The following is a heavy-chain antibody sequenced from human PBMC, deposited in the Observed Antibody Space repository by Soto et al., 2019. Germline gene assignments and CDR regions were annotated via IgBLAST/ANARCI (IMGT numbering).Heavy chain of an antibody. V-gene: IGHV3-53*04. J-gene: IGHJ6*03. CDR2: IYSGGST. CDR3: ARIGGGYYYYYMDV. CDR1: GFTVSSNY. Sequence: EVQLVESGGGLVQPGGSLRLSCAASGFTVSSNYMSWVRQAPGKGLEWVSVIYSGGSTYYADSVKGRFTISRHNSKNTLYLQMNSLRAEDTAVYYCARIGGGYYYYYMDVWGKGTTVTVSS.